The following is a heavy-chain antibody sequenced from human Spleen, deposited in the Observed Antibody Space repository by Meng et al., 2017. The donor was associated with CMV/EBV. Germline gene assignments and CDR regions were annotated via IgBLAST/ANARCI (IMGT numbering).Heavy chain of an antibody. V-gene: IGHV3-15*01. CDR3: ARGISMVLRGVNWFDP. CDR2: IKSKTDGGTT. J-gene: IGHJ5*02. Sequence: EVQLVESGGGLVKPXGCLRLSCAASGFTFSNAWMSWVRQAPGKGLEWVGRIKSKTDGGTTDYAAPVKGRFTISRDDSKNTVYLQMNSLRVEDTAAYHCARGISMVLRGVNWFDPWGQGTLGTVSS. CDR1: GFTFSNAW. D-gene: IGHD3-10*01.